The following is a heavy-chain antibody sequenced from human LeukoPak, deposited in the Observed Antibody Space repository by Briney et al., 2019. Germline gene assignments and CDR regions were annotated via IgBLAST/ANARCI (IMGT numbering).Heavy chain of an antibody. Sequence: PSETLSLTCTVSGGSISSSSYYWGWIRQPPGKGLEWIESIYYSGSTYYNPSLKSRVTISVDTSKNQFSLKLSSVTAADTAVYYCASPALDYGDYRNFDYWGQGTLVTVSS. CDR2: IYYSGST. CDR1: GGSISSSSYY. V-gene: IGHV4-39*01. D-gene: IGHD4-17*01. J-gene: IGHJ4*02. CDR3: ASPALDYGDYRNFDY.